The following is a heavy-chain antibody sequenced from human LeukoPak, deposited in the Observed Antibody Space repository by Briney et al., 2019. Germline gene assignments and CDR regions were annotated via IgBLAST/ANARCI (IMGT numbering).Heavy chain of an antibody. J-gene: IGHJ4*02. CDR1: GVTFSSYV. CDR2: ISYDGSNK. D-gene: IGHD5-18*01. CDR3: ARDSAMGSPTLDY. Sequence: GGSLRLSCAASGVTFSSYVMHWVRQAPGKGLEWVAVISYDGSNKYYADSVKGRFTISRDNSKNTLYLQMNSLRAEDTAVYYCARDSAMGSPTLDYWGQGTLVTVSS. V-gene: IGHV3-30-3*01.